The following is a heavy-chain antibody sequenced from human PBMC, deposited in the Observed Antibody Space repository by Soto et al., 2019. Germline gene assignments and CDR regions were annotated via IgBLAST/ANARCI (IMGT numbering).Heavy chain of an antibody. CDR1: GGSISSGGYY. Sequence: SETLSLTCTVSGGSISSGGYYWSWIRQHPGKGLEWIGYIYYSGSTYYNPSLKSRVTISVDTSKNQFSLKLSSVTAADPAVYYCARLRGVVVVPVPTDYYGSGSYYHDGYYFDYWGQGTLVTVSS. CDR3: ARLRGVVVVPVPTDYYGSGSYYHDGYYFDY. J-gene: IGHJ4*02. D-gene: IGHD3-10*01. V-gene: IGHV4-31*03. CDR2: IYYSGST.